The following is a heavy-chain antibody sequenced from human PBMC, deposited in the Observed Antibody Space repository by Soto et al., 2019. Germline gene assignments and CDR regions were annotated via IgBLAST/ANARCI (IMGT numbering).Heavy chain of an antibody. D-gene: IGHD6-19*01. CDR2: ISWNSGSI. V-gene: IGHV3-9*01. J-gene: IGHJ4*02. CDR3: AKDVVGYSSGEGRFDY. CDR1: GFTFDDYA. Sequence: ESGGGLVQPGRSLRLSCAASGFTFDDYAMHWVRQAPGKGLEWVSGISWNSGSIGYADSVKGRFTISRDNAKNSLYLQMNSLRAEDTALYYCAKDVVGYSSGEGRFDYWGQGPLVTVSS.